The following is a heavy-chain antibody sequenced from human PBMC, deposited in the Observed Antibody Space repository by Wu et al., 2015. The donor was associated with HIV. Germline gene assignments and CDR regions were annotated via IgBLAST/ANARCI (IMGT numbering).Heavy chain of an antibody. D-gene: IGHD6-19*01. CDR3: ARGGGSDWSVGYYFDY. V-gene: IGHV1-8*01. J-gene: IGHJ4*02. Sequence: QVQLVQSETEMKKPGASLKVSCKASGYTFSAYDINWVRQAPGQGLEWVGWMNPNSGNTGYPQKFQDRVTMTRDTSISTAYMELSRLRSDDTAVYYCARGGGSDWSVGYYFDYWGQGTLVTVSS. CDR1: GYTFSAYD. CDR2: MNPNSGNT.